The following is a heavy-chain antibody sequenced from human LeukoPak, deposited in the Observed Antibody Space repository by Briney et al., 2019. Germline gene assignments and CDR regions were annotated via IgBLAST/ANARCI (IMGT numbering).Heavy chain of an antibody. CDR3: AKDPYGDYVPDI. CDR2: ISGSGGST. J-gene: IGHJ3*02. Sequence: GGSLRLSCAASGFTFSSCAMSWVRQAPGKGLEWVSAISGSGGSTYYADSVKGRFTISRDNSKNTLYLQMNSLRAEDTAVYYCAKDPYGDYVPDIWGQGTMVTVSS. D-gene: IGHD4-17*01. CDR1: GFTFSSCA. V-gene: IGHV3-23*01.